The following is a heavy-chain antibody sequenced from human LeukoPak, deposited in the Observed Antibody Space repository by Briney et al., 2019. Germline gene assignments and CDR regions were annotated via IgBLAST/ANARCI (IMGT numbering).Heavy chain of an antibody. J-gene: IGHJ4*02. CDR1: GVTFSGYA. CDR2: ISGGGAIT. V-gene: IGHV3-23*01. D-gene: IGHD2-15*01. Sequence: GGTLRLSCAASGVTFSGYARGGVRQAPGRGLGWVSAISGGGAITYYAVSVNRRFTSTRHNSNTTLNLQITSLRAANTAIYYCAKRAAVVAVPAIDYCRQATLATV. CDR3: AKRAAVVAVPAIDY.